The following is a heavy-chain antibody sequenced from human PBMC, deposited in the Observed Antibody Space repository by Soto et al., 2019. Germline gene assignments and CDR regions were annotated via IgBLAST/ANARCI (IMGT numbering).Heavy chain of an antibody. D-gene: IGHD4-17*01. J-gene: IGHJ5*02. CDR3: ARGIDYAKIRFDP. Sequence: PGGSLRLSGAASWLTVSSNYMIWVRQAPGKGLECVSVIYIGGNTDYAESVKGRFTISRDNSKNTVSLQMNSLRAEDTAVYYCARGIDYAKIRFDPWGQGTLVTVSS. V-gene: IGHV3-53*01. CDR1: WLTVSSNY. CDR2: IYIGGNT.